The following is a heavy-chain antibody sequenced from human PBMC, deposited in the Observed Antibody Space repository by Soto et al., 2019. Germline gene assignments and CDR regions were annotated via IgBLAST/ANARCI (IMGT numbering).Heavy chain of an antibody. D-gene: IGHD3-10*01. Sequence: GGSLRLSCAAPGFPFCSYALRWVPPAPGEGLEWVSAISGSGGSTYYADSVKGRFTISRDNSKNTLYLQMNSLRAEDTAVYYCAKGVTMVRGVQYYFDYWGQGTLVTVSS. CDR3: AKGVTMVRGVQYYFDY. CDR2: ISGSGGST. V-gene: IGHV3-23*01. CDR1: GFPFCSYA. J-gene: IGHJ4*02.